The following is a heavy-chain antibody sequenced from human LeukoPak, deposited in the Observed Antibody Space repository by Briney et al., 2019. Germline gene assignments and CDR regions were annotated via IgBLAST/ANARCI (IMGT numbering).Heavy chain of an antibody. CDR1: GFTFSSYE. CDR2: ISSSGNTI. D-gene: IGHD4-11*01. J-gene: IGHJ3*02. CDR3: VRDGGDYSNGAFDI. Sequence: PGGSLRLSCAASGFTFSSYEMNWVRQAPGKGLEGISYISSSGNTIYYADSVKGRFTISRDNAKNSLYLQMNSLRAEDTADYYCVRDGGDYSNGAFDIWGQGTMVTVSS. V-gene: IGHV3-48*03.